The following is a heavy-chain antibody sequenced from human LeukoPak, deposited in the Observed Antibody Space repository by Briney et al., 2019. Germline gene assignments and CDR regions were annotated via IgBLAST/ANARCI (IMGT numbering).Heavy chain of an antibody. D-gene: IGHD2-2*01. J-gene: IGHJ6*03. V-gene: IGHV3-74*01. CDR2: INSEGSST. CDR1: GFTFSGYG. CDR3: SKMPLRYYYMDV. Sequence: GGSLRLSCAASGFTFSGYGMQWVRQSPGKGLVWVSRINSEGSSTGCADSVKGRFTISRDNANNTLYLQINSLRAEDTAVYFCSKMPLRYYYMDVWGKGTTVTVSS.